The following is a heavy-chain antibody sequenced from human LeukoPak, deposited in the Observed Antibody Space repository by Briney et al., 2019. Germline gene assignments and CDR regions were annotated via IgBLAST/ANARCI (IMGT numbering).Heavy chain of an antibody. D-gene: IGHD1-20*01. Sequence: SQTLSLTCAISGDSVSSNSAAWNWIRQSPSRGLEWLGRTYYRSKWYNDYAVSVKSRITINPDTSKNQFSLQLNSVTPEDTAVYYCARGLRITGTDWYYMDVWGKGTTVTVSS. V-gene: IGHV6-1*01. CDR2: TYYRSKWYN. CDR3: ARGLRITGTDWYYMDV. J-gene: IGHJ6*03. CDR1: GDSVSSNSAA.